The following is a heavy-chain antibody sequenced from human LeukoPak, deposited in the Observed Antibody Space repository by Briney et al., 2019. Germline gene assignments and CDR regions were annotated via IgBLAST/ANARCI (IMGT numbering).Heavy chain of an antibody. CDR3: ARDRYYASGSYNWFDP. CDR1: GFTFSDYS. CDR2: ISTSSSYT. D-gene: IGHD3-10*01. Sequence: GGSLRLSCAASGFTFSDYSMSWIRQAPGKGLEWVSYISTSSSYTNYADSVKGRFTISSDNAKNSLYLQMNSLRAEDTAVYYCARDRYYASGSYNWFDPWGQGTLVTVSS. J-gene: IGHJ5*02. V-gene: IGHV3-11*05.